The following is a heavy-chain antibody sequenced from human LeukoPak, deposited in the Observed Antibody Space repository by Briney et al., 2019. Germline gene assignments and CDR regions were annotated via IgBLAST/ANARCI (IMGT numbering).Heavy chain of an antibody. D-gene: IGHD4-17*01. Sequence: ASVKVSCKASGYTFTGYYMHWVRQAPGQGLEWLGRVDSKSGGTNYAQKFQGRVTMTRDTSISTVYMQLISLRSDDTAVYYCAREMNYDDYRTSDYWGQGTLVTVSS. CDR2: VDSKSGGT. V-gene: IGHV1-2*02. CDR3: AREMNYDDYRTSDY. CDR1: GYTFTGYY. J-gene: IGHJ4*02.